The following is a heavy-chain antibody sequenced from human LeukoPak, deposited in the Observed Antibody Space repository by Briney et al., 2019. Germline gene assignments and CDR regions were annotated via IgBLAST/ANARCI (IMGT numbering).Heavy chain of an antibody. D-gene: IGHD6-19*01. Sequence: GGSLRLSCAASGFTLSSYWMSWVRQAPGKGLEWVANIKQDGSEKYYVDSVKGRFTISRDNAKNSLYLQMNSLRAEDTAVYYCAKWSVALGYWGQGTLVTVSS. V-gene: IGHV3-7*01. CDR3: AKWSVALGY. J-gene: IGHJ4*02. CDR1: GFTLSSYW. CDR2: IKQDGSEK.